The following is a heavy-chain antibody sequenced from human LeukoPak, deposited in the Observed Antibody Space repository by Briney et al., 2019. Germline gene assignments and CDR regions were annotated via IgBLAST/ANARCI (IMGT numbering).Heavy chain of an antibody. Sequence: GGSLRLSCAASGFTFRSNTMSWVRQAPGRGLEWVSVISGSGSSTYYADSVKGRFTISRDNSMNTLYLQMNSLRAEDTAVYYCARAQKYSYDAFDIWGQGTMVTVSS. CDR3: ARAQKYSYDAFDI. CDR1: GFTFRSNT. CDR2: ISGSGSST. J-gene: IGHJ3*02. D-gene: IGHD4-11*01. V-gene: IGHV3-23*01.